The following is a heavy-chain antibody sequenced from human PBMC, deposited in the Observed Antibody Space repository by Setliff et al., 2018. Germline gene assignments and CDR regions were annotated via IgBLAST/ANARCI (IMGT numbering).Heavy chain of an antibody. Sequence: SETLSLTCAAYGGTFSDYYWTWIRQPPGKGLEWVGEINHRGSTNYNPSLKSRVTISVDTSKDQFSLKLISMTAADTAVYYCARGRNVAARLLDTWGQGTLVTVSS. CDR2: INHRGST. V-gene: IGHV4-34*01. D-gene: IGHD6-6*01. CDR1: GGTFSDYY. J-gene: IGHJ4*02. CDR3: ARGRNVAARLLDT.